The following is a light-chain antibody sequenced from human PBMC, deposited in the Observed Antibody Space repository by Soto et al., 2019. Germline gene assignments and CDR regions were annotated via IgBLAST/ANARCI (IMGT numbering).Light chain of an antibody. J-gene: IGLJ1*01. CDR2: EVS. Sequence: QSALTQPASVSGSPGQSITISCTGTSSDVGGYNYVSWYQQHPGKAPKLMIYEVSNRPSGVSNRFSGSKSGNTASLTISGLQAEDEADYYCSSCPSSSTLVFGTGTKVTVL. CDR3: SSCPSSSTLV. V-gene: IGLV2-14*01. CDR1: SSDVGGYNY.